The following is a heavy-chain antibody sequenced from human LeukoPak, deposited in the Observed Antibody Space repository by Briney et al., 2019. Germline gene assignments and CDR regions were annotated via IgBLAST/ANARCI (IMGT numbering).Heavy chain of an antibody. CDR1: GFTFSSYS. V-gene: IGHV3-48*01. J-gene: IGHJ4*02. Sequence: GGSLRLSCAASGFTFSSYSMNWVRQAPGKGLEWVSYISSSSSTIYYADSVKGRFTISRDNAKNSLYLQMNSLGAEDTAVYYCARDRKWGSGWFGSHYFDYWGQGTLVTVSS. CDR3: ARDRKWGSGWFGSHYFDY. D-gene: IGHD6-19*01. CDR2: ISSSSSTI.